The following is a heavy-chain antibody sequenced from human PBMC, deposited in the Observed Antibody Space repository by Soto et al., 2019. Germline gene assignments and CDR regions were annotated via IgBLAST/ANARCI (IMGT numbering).Heavy chain of an antibody. Sequence: PGESLKISCKGSGYSFTSYWIGWVRQMPGKGLEWMGIIYPGDSDTRYSPSFQGQVTISADKSINTAYLQWNSLKASDTAIYYCAKEQMFGYSSRFDYWGQGTLVTVSS. CDR2: IYPGDSDT. V-gene: IGHV5-51*01. J-gene: IGHJ4*01. CDR1: GYSFTSYW. D-gene: IGHD5-12*01. CDR3: AKEQMFGYSSRFDY.